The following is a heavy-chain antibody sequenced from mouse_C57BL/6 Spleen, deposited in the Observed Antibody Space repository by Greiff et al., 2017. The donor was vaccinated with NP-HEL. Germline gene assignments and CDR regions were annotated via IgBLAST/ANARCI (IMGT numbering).Heavy chain of an antibody. D-gene: IGHD1-2*01. CDR2: ISSGGSYT. J-gene: IGHJ3*01. CDR3: AREDTTATRFAY. Sequence: EVKVVESGGDLVKPGGSLKLSCAASGFTFSSYGMSWVRQTPDKRLEWVATISSGGSYTYYPDSVKGRFTISRDNAKNTLYLQMSSLKSEDTAMYYCAREDTTATRFAYWGQGTLVTVSA. V-gene: IGHV5-6*01. CDR1: GFTFSSYG.